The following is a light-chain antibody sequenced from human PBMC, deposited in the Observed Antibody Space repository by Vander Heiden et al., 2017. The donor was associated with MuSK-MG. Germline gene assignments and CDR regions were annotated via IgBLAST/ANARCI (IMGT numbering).Light chain of an antibody. CDR3: QQSDSTTIT. J-gene: IGKJ5*01. V-gene: IGKV1-39*01. CDR1: QSISSY. Sequence: DIQMTQSPSSLSASVGDRVTITCRASQSISSYLNWYQQKPGKAPKLLIYAASSLQSGVPSRFSGSGSGTDFTLTISRLQPEDFATYYCQQSDSTTITFGQGTQVEIK. CDR2: AAS.